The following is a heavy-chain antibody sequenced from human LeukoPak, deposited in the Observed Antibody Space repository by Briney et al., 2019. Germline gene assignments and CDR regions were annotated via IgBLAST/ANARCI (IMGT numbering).Heavy chain of an antibody. CDR1: GFIFSSYS. CDR2: ISSSSSTM. V-gene: IGHV3-48*01. D-gene: IGHD3-22*01. CDR3: VRDHHRRLYDSQARDTFDI. J-gene: IGHJ3*02. Sequence: GGSLRLSCAASGFIFSSYSMNWVRQAPGKGLEWVSYISSSSSTMYYAASVKGRFSISRDNAKNSLYLQMKSLRAEDTAVYYCVRDHHRRLYDSQARDTFDIWGQGTMVTVSS.